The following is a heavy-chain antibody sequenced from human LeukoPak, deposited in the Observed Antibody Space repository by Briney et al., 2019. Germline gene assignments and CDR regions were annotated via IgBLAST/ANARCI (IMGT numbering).Heavy chain of an antibody. CDR3: ARDAGSDYYESSAYFD. J-gene: IGHJ4*02. CDR1: GFHFSSYS. D-gene: IGHD3-22*01. V-gene: IGHV3-48*01. Sequence: GGSLRLSCAASGFHFSSYSMNWVRQAPGKGLEWISYISASGNLIYYTDHVKGRFTISRDNAKNSLSLQMNSLRAEDTAVYYCARDAGSDYYESSAYFDWGQGTLVIVSS. CDR2: ISASGNLI.